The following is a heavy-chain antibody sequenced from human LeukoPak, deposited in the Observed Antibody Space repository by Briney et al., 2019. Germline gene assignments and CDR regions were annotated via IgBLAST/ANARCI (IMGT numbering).Heavy chain of an antibody. J-gene: IGHJ6*04. D-gene: IGHD2-2*01. CDR2: IWYDGSEK. Sequence: GGSLRLSCAASGFTFSSYGMHWVRQAPGKGLEWVAVIWYDGSEKYYVDPVKGRFTISRDNAKNSLYLQMNSLRAEDTAVYYCARYCSSTSCYPVDRNMDVWGIGTTVTVSS. CDR3: ARYCSSTSCYPVDRNMDV. V-gene: IGHV3-33*01. CDR1: GFTFSSYG.